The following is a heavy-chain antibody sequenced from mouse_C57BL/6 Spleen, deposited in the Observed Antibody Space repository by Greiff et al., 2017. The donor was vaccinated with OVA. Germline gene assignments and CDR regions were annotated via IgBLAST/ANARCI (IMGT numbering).Heavy chain of an antibody. D-gene: IGHD1-1*01. CDR3: ARIPLYGSSYDYYAMDY. V-gene: IGHV1-55*01. CDR1: GYTFTSYW. CDR2: IYPGSGST. Sequence: QVQLQQPGAELVKPGASVKMSCKASGYTFTSYWITWVKQRPGQGLEWIGDIYPGSGSTNYNEKFKSKATLTVDTSSSTAYMQLSSLTSEDAAVYYCARIPLYGSSYDYYAMDYWGQGTSVTVSS. J-gene: IGHJ4*01.